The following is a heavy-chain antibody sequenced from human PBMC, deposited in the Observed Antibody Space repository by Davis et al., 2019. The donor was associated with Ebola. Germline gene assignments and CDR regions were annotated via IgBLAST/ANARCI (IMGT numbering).Heavy chain of an antibody. D-gene: IGHD2-21*02. V-gene: IGHV1-8*01. CDR3: ARGSNCGGDCAPGFYLYYYAMDV. CDR1: GYPFTYYD. Sequence: ASVKVSCKASGYPFTYYDINWVRQATGQGLEWMGWMNPNTGNTGYAQKFQGRVTMTRDTSTSTFYMEMSGLRSEDTAVYYCARGSNCGGDCAPGFYLYYYAMDVWGQGTTVTVSS. J-gene: IGHJ6*02. CDR2: MNPNTGNT.